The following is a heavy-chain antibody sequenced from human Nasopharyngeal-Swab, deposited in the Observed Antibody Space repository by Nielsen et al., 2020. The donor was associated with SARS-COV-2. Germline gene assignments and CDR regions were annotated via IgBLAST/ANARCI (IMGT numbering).Heavy chain of an antibody. CDR1: GFSCSIYA. V-gene: IGHV3-23*01. J-gene: IGHJ3*02. D-gene: IGHD3-3*01. Sequence: GASLEISWAGSGFSCSIYAMSWVRQPPGKGLEWVSTISGSATNTYYADSVKGRFTISRDNSKNTLYLQMNSLRAEDTAVYYCAKGREEYYENAFDMWGQGTMVTVSS. CDR3: AKGREEYYENAFDM. CDR2: ISGSATNT.